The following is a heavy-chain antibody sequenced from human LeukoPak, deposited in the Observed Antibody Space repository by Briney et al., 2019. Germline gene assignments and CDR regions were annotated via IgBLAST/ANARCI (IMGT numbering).Heavy chain of an antibody. CDR2: NRRRACGGAA. Sequence: GGPLRLSCRTSGLAYDDLAMMGLRQPAGKGLEWVGFNRRRACGGAAEYAASVKGRFIISRDDSKGIAYLQMNSLKTEDTAVYYCSRNGLVDFDYCRQGSRVIVPP. J-gene: IGHJ4*02. CDR1: GLAYDDLA. CDR3: SRNGLVDFDY. V-gene: IGHV3-49*03.